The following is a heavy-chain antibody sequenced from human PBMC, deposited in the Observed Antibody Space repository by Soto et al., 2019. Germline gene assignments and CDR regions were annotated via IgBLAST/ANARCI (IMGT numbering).Heavy chain of an antibody. CDR3: ARGRRPIAVAAYDY. Sequence: QVQLQQWGAGLLKPSETLSLTCAVYGGSFSGYYWSWIRQPPGKGLEWIGEINHSGSTNYNPSLKRRGTISVNTSKNQFSLKLSSVTAADTAVYYCARGRRPIAVAAYDYWGQGTLVTVSS. V-gene: IGHV4-34*01. D-gene: IGHD6-19*01. J-gene: IGHJ4*02. CDR1: GGSFSGYY. CDR2: INHSGST.